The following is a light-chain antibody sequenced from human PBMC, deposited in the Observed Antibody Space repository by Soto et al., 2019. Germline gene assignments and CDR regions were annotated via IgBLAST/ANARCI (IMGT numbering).Light chain of an antibody. J-gene: IGKJ1*01. V-gene: IGKV1-5*01. CDR3: QQYNSYCWT. CDR1: QNIGRW. CDR2: HAS. Sequence: DIQMAQSPSTLSASIGDRVTISCRASQNIGRWLAWYQQKPGTAPNLLIYHASNLRGGVPSRFSGGGSGTAFSLTISSLQPDDIATYSCQQYNSYCWTFGQGTKVEIK.